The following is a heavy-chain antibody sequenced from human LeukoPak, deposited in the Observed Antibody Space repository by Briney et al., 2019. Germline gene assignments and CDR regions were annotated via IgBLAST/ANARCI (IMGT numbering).Heavy chain of an antibody. CDR1: GGSISSGGYS. Sequence: PSETLSLTCAVSGGSISSGGYSWSWIRQPPGKGLEWIGYIYHSGSTYYNPSLKSRVTISVDRSKNQFSLKLSSVTAADTAVYYCAREQLDGGFWGGFDYWGQGTLVTVSS. V-gene: IGHV4-30-2*01. CDR3: AREQLDGGFWGGFDY. J-gene: IGHJ4*02. D-gene: IGHD3-3*01. CDR2: IYHSGST.